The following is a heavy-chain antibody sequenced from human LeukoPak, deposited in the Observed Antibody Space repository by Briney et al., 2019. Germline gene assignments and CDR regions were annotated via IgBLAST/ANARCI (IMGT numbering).Heavy chain of an antibody. CDR2: IRYDGSNK. CDR3: AKRSSFGVVAN. CDR1: GFPFSSYS. V-gene: IGHV3-30*02. Sequence: GGSLRLSCAASGFPFSSYSLHWVRQAPGKGLEWVAFIRYDGSNKYYADSVKGRFTISRDNSKNTLYLQMNSLRAEDAAVYYCAKRSSFGVVANWGQGTLVTVSS. J-gene: IGHJ4*02. D-gene: IGHD3-3*01.